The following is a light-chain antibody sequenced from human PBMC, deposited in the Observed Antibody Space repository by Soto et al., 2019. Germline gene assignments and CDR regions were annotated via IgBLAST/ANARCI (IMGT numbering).Light chain of an antibody. J-gene: IGKJ1*01. CDR2: GAS. V-gene: IGKV3-20*01. CDR1: QSVSSNY. Sequence: DSVLTQSPGTLSLSPGERATLSCRASQSVSSNYLAWYQQKPGQAPRLLIYGASTRATGIPDRFSGSGSGTEFTLTIISLQPEDFATYYCQQSYRFPKTFGRGTKVDIK. CDR3: QQSYRFPKT.